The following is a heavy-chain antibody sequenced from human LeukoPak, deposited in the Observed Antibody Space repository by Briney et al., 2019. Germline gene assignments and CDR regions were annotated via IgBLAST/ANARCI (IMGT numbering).Heavy chain of an antibody. Sequence: PSETLSLTCTVSGGSFSSSSHYWGWIRQPPGKGLEWIATMSYTGNTYYNPSVKSRVTISVDTSKNQFSLKLNSVTAADTAVYFCARHEGNYYTPFAYWGQGTLVTVSS. V-gene: IGHV4-39*01. CDR1: GGSFSSSSHY. CDR3: ARHEGNYYTPFAY. J-gene: IGHJ4*02. CDR2: MSYTGNT. D-gene: IGHD1-26*01.